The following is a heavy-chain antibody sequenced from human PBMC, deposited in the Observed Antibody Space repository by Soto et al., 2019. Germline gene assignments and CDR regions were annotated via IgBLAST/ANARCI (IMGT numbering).Heavy chain of an antibody. CDR2: ISGNGVST. CDR3: AKGLVVVVALIHDAFDI. D-gene: IGHD2-15*01. V-gene: IGHV3-23*01. CDR1: GFTFSGYA. J-gene: IGHJ3*02. Sequence: GGSLRLSCAASGFTFSGYAMSWVRQAPGKGLEWVSAISGNGVSTYHADSVKGRFTISRDNSKNTLYLQMNSLRAEGTAIYYCAKGLVVVVALIHDAFDIWGQGTMVTVSS.